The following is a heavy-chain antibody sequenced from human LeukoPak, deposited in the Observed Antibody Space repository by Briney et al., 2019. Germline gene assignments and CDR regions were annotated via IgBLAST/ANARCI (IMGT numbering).Heavy chain of an antibody. Sequence: PGGSLRLSCTASGFTFGDYAMSWVRQAPGKGLEWVGFIRSKAYGGTTEYAASVKGRFTISRDDSKSIAYLQMNSLKTEDTAVYYCTRVFDTIFGVVIILFDYWGQGTLVTVSS. CDR1: GFTFGDYA. D-gene: IGHD3-3*01. CDR2: IRSKAYGGTT. V-gene: IGHV3-49*04. J-gene: IGHJ4*02. CDR3: TRVFDTIFGVVIILFDY.